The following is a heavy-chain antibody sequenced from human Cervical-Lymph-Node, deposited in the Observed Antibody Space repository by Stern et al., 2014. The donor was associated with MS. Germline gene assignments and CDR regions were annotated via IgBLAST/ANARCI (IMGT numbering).Heavy chain of an antibody. CDR3: ARGQPVDFWFDP. Sequence: QVQLQQWGAGLLKPSETLSLTCAVSGGSFSGFYWSWIRQSAGGGLEWIGDVSPTGSPLYKSSLKSRVAITTSGNEFTLTLKSVTVADTAVYFCARGQPVDFWFDPWGQGTQVVVSS. CDR2: VSPTGSP. V-gene: IGHV4-34*01. J-gene: IGHJ5*02. D-gene: IGHD3/OR15-3a*01. CDR1: GGSFSGFY.